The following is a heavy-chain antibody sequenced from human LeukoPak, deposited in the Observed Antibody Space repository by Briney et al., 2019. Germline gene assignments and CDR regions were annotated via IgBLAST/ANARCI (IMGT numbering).Heavy chain of an antibody. Sequence: KFQGRVTMTRDTSISTAYMELSRLRSDDTAVYYCARRGAVLAVAGHRAFDIWGQGTMVTVSS. V-gene: IGHV1-2*02. J-gene: IGHJ3*02. CDR3: ARRGAVLAVAGHRAFDI. D-gene: IGHD6-19*01.